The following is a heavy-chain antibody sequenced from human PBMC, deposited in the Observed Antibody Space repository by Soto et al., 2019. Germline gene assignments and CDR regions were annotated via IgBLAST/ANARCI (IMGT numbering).Heavy chain of an antibody. Sequence: SETLSLTCSVSGGSMSNNYWSWIRQPPGKGLEWIGYIYYSGTTNYNPSLKSRVTISEDTSKNQFSLELNSVTAADTAVYYCARGPARRCYYTWFDPWGQGVLVTVSS. D-gene: IGHD3-3*01. CDR3: ARGPARRCYYTWFDP. V-gene: IGHV4-59*01. CDR2: IYYSGTT. J-gene: IGHJ5*02. CDR1: GGSMSNNY.